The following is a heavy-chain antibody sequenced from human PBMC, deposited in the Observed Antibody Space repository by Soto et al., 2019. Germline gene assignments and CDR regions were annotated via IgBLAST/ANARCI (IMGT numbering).Heavy chain of an antibody. V-gene: IGHV1-18*01. D-gene: IGHD6-13*01. CDR2: ISVHKGYT. J-gene: IGHJ4*02. Sequence: QVQLAQSGAEVKNPGASVTFSCKASGYSFSSYGISWVRQAPGQGLEWAGWISVHKGYTKYAAELQGRVTMTTDTSTSTAYMELRSLRSDDSAVYFWASLEHNVGQHDYWGQGTLVTVTA. CDR1: GYSFSSYG. CDR3: ASLEHNVGQHDY.